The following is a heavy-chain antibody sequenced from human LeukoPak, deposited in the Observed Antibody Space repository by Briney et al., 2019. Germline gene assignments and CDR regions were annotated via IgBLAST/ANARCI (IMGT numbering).Heavy chain of an antibody. CDR3: ARGASRISWPGIDY. J-gene: IGHJ4*02. CDR1: GFTVSSNL. D-gene: IGHD3-3*02. CDR2: SYSAGAT. V-gene: IGHV3-53*01. Sequence: QTGGSLTLSCAASGFTVSSNLMTWVRQSPGRGLEWLSSSYSAGATYYADSVKGRFTISRDHSNNSVSLQMTNLRVEDTAIYYCARGASRISWPGIDYWGQGTLVTVSS.